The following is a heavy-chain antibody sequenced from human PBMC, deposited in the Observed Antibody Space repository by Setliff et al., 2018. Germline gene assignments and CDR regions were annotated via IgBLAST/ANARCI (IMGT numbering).Heavy chain of an antibody. CDR1: GGSISSSSNY. D-gene: IGHD3-10*01. CDR2: IHYNGNL. CDR3: ARRPTGPGAPFDI. V-gene: IGHV4-39*01. Sequence: KTSETLSLTCAVSGGSISSSSNYWGWIRQSPGEGLEWIANIHYNGNLYYNPSLKNRATISMDTSKIQFSLKLISVTAADTALYFCARRPTGPGAPFDIWGHGTMVTVSS. J-gene: IGHJ3*02.